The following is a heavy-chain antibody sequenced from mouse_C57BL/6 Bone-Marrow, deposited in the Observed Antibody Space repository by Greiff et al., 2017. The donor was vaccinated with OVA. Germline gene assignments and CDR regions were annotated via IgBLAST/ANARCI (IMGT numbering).Heavy chain of an antibody. V-gene: IGHV1-54*01. CDR3: ASSLYSNYPFAY. CDR1: GYAFPNYL. J-gene: IGHJ3*01. CDR2: IIPGSGGT. D-gene: IGHD2-5*01. Sequence: VQLQQSGAELVRPGTSVKVSCKASGYAFPNYLIEWVKQRPGQGLEWIGVIIPGSGGTNYNEKFKGKATLTADKSSSTAYMQLSSLTSEDSAVYFCASSLYSNYPFAYWGQGTLVTVSA.